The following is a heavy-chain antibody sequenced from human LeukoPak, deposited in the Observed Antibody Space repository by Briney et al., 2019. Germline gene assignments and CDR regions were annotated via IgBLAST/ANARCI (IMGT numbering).Heavy chain of an antibody. CDR2: ISGSGGST. V-gene: IGHV3-23*01. CDR1: GFTFSSYA. Sequence: GGSLRLSCVASGFTFSSYAMSWVRRAPGKGLEWVSGISGSGGSTYYADSVKGRFTISRDNSKNTLYLQMNSLRAEDTAVYYCAKDRAYFDYWGQGTLVTVSS. J-gene: IGHJ4*02. D-gene: IGHD3-10*01. CDR3: AKDRAYFDY.